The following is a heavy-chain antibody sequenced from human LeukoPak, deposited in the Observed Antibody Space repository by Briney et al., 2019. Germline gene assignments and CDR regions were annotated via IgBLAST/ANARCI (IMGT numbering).Heavy chain of an antibody. J-gene: IGHJ4*02. CDR2: IYYSGST. V-gene: IGHV4-59*04. CDR1: GGSISSYY. D-gene: IGHD3-22*01. Sequence: PSETLSLTCTVSGGSISSYYWSWIRQPPGKGLEWIGYIYYSGSTYYNPSLKSRVTISVDTSKNQFSLKLSSVTAADTAVYYCAIEDYYDSSGLDYWGQGTLVTVSS. CDR3: AIEDYYDSSGLDY.